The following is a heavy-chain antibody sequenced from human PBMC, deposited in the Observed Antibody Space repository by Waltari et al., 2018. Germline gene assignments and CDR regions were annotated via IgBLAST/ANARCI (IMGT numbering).Heavy chain of an antibody. CDR3: ATQSWSNFEY. D-gene: IGHD3-3*01. CDR1: EFTFAYYW. CDR2: IKEDGSEK. V-gene: IGHV3-7*01. Sequence: EVQLVESGGGLVKPGGSLRLSCAGSEFTFAYYWVTWVRQAPGKGLEWVANIKEDGSEKYYVDSVKGRFTISRDNAKNSLYLQMSSLRVEDTAVYYCATQSWSNFEYWGQGTLVTVSS. J-gene: IGHJ4*02.